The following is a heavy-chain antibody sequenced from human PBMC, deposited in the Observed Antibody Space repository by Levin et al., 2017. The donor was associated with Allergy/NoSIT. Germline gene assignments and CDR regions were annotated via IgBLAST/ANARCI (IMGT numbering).Heavy chain of an antibody. J-gene: IGHJ4*02. CDR2: ISGSGTTI. D-gene: IGHD1-26*01. CDR3: AKDDNMDGSYYA. Sequence: NSGGSLRLSCAASKFTFSDYFMGWIRQAPGKGLEWVSYISGSGTTIYYADSVKGRFTISRDNAKNSLYLQMNSLRAEDTALYYCAKDDNMDGSYYAWGQGTLVTVSS. V-gene: IGHV3-11*01. CDR1: KFTFSDYF.